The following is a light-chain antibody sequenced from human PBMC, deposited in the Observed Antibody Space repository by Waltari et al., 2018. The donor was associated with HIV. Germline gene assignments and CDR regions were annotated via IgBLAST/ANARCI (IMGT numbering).Light chain of an antibody. Sequence: QSALTQPRSVSGSPGQSVTISCTGTSSDVGGYNYVSWYQQHPGKAPKFMIYDVNMRPSGVPGLFSCSKSGNTASLTISGLQAEDEADYYCCSYADNYPVVFGGGTKLTVL. V-gene: IGLV2-11*01. CDR1: SSDVGGYNY. CDR2: DVN. J-gene: IGLJ2*01. CDR3: CSYADNYPVV.